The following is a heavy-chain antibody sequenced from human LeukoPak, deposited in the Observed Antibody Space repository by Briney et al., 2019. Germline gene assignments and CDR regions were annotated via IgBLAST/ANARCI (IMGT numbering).Heavy chain of an antibody. V-gene: IGHV4-4*07. CDR1: GGSISSYY. Sequence: SETLSLTCTVSGGSISSYYWSWIRQPAGKGLEWIGRIYTSGSTNYNPSLKSRVTMSVDTSKNQFSLKLNSVTAADTAVYYCARDGLLWFGDDDAFDIWGQGTMVTVSS. D-gene: IGHD3-10*01. CDR2: IYTSGST. J-gene: IGHJ3*02. CDR3: ARDGLLWFGDDDAFDI.